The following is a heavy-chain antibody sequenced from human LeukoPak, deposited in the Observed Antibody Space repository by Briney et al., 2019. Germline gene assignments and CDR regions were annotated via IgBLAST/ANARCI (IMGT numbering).Heavy chain of an antibody. V-gene: IGHV3-21*01. CDR1: GFTFSSYG. D-gene: IGHD1-26*01. CDR3: ARGGSYNAVDY. Sequence: PGGSLRLSCAASGFTFSSYGMSWVRQAPGKGLEWVSCISSGSTYINNADSVKGRFTISRDSAKNSLYLQMNSLRAEDTAVYYCARGGSYNAVDYWGQGTLVTVSS. CDR2: ISSGSTYI. J-gene: IGHJ4*02.